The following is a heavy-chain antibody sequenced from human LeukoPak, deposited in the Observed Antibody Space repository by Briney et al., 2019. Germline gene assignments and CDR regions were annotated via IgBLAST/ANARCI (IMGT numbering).Heavy chain of an antibody. Sequence: PSETLSLTCTVSGGSISSSSYYWGWIRQPPGKGLEWIGSIYYSGSTYYNPSLKSRVTISVDTSKNQFSLKLSSVTAADTAVYCCARDRPRLRGYSYGYYYYMDVWGKGTTVTVSS. CDR1: GGSISSSSYY. D-gene: IGHD5-18*01. CDR2: IYYSGST. J-gene: IGHJ6*03. V-gene: IGHV4-39*07. CDR3: ARDRPRLRGYSYGYYYYMDV.